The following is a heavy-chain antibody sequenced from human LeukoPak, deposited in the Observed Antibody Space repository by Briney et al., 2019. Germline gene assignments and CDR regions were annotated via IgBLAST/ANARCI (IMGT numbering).Heavy chain of an antibody. CDR1: GDSVSSISVA. CDR2: TYYRSKWYY. V-gene: IGHV6-1*01. J-gene: IGHJ6*02. Sequence: SQTLSLTCALSGDSVSSISVAWNWIRQSPSRGLEWLGRTYYRSKWYYEHAVSVKGRINISPDTSKNQFSLQLTSVTPEDTAVYYCSLARSEYHYGMDVWGQGTTVTVSS. CDR3: SLARSEYHYGMDV.